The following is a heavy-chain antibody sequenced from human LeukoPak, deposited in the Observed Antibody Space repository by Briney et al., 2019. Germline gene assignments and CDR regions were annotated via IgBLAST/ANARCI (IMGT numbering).Heavy chain of an antibody. CDR3: AKDKPYYYDSPTGGGEYFQH. CDR1: GFTFSSYG. J-gene: IGHJ1*01. CDR2: IRYDGSNK. V-gene: IGHV3-30*02. Sequence: GGSLRLSCAASGFTFSSYGMHWVRQAPGKGLEWVAFIRYDGSNKYYADSVKGRFTISRDNSKNTLYLQMNSLRAEDTAVYYCAKDKPYYYDSPTGGGEYFQHWGQGTLVTVSS. D-gene: IGHD3-22*01.